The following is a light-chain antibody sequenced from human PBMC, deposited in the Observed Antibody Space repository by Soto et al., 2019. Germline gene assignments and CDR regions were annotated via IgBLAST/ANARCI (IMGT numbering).Light chain of an antibody. Sequence: QSVLTQPPSASGTPGQRVTISCSGSSSNIGSNSVHWYQQLPGTAPKLLIYSNSQRPSGVPEPISGSKSGTSASLAISGLRSEDEADYYCAAWDDSLSGVVFGGGTKLTVL. CDR2: SNS. J-gene: IGLJ2*01. V-gene: IGLV1-47*01. CDR1: SSNIGSNS. CDR3: AAWDDSLSGVV.